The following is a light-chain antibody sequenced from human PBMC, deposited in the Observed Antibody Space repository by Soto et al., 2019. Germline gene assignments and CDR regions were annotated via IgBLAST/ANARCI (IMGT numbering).Light chain of an antibody. CDR3: QQRSNWPPRT. Sequence: EIVLTQSPATLSLSPGERATLSCRASQRVSSYLAWYKQKPGQAPRLLLYDASNRATGIPARFSGSGSGTDFTLTISSLEPEDFAVYYCQQRSNWPPRTFGGGTKVEIK. J-gene: IGKJ4*01. CDR2: DAS. V-gene: IGKV3-11*01. CDR1: QRVSSY.